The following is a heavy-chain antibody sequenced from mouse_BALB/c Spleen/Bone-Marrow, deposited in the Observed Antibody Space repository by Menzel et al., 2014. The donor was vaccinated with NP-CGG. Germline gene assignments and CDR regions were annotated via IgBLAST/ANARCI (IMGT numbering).Heavy chain of an antibody. J-gene: IGHJ1*01. CDR2: IDPADGNT. CDR1: GFNIKDTY. D-gene: IGHD2-14*01. Sequence: VQLQHSGAELVKPGASVKLSCTASGFNIKDTYLHWVRQRPEQGLEWIGRIDPADGNTKYDPKFQGKATITADTSSNTAYLQLSSLTSEDTAVYYCASYRYAWYFDVWGAGTTVTVSS. V-gene: IGHV14-3*02. CDR3: ASYRYAWYFDV.